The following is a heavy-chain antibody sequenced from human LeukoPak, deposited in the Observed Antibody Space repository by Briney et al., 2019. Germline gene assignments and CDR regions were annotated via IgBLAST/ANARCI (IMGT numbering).Heavy chain of an antibody. J-gene: IGHJ4*02. CDR1: GFVVSSNY. Sequence: PGGSLRLSCAASGFVVSSNYMIWVRQAPGKGLEWVSLIYSGGGTLYAASVKGRFTISRDNSKNTLYLQMNSLRPEDTAMYYCARDLGSGSLHCFDSWGQGTLVTVSS. CDR3: ARDLGSGSLHCFDS. D-gene: IGHD1-26*01. CDR2: IYSGGGT. V-gene: IGHV3-66*02.